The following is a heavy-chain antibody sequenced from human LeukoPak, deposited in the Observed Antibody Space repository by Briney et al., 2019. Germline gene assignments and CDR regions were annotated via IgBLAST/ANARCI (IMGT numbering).Heavy chain of an antibody. D-gene: IGHD2-15*01. V-gene: IGHV3-53*01. CDR1: GFTINNNY. J-gene: IGHJ1*01. Sequence: SGGSLRLSCTASGFTINNNYMSWVRQAPGKGLEWVAIIYSDRSTYYPESVKGRFTISRDDSKYMLLLQMDSLRVEDTAIYYCARDSAFSSYSNWGQGTLVTVSS. CDR2: IYSDRST. CDR3: ARDSAFSSYSN.